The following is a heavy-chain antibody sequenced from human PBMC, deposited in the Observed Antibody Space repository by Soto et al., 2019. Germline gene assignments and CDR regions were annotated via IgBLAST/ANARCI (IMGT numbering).Heavy chain of an antibody. Sequence: GGSLRLSCAASGFTFSSYAMSWVRQAPGKGLEWVSAISGSGGSTYYADSVKGRFTISIDNSKNTLYLQMNSLRAEDTAVYYWAKGGSVALLGHYYHYGMEVWGQGTTVTVSS. D-gene: IGHD3-10*01. CDR1: GFTFSSYA. J-gene: IGHJ6*02. V-gene: IGHV3-23*01. CDR3: AKGGSVALLGHYYHYGMEV. CDR2: ISGSGGST.